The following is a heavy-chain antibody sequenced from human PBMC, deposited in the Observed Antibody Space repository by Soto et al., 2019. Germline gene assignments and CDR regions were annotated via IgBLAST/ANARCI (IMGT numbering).Heavy chain of an antibody. CDR2: IWYDGSNK. CDR1: GFTFSTYG. V-gene: IGHV3-33*01. J-gene: IGHJ6*02. Sequence: GGSLRLSCAASGFTFSTYGMHWVRQAPGKGLEWVAVIWYDGSNKYYADSVKGRFSISRDNSKNTLYLQMNSLRAEDTAVYYCARDTVQMSSGWKHYYYYGMDVWGQGTTVTVSS. CDR3: ARDTVQMSSGWKHYYYYGMDV. D-gene: IGHD6-19*01.